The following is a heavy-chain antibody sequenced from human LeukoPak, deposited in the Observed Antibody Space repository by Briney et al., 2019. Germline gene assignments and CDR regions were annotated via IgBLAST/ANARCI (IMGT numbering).Heavy chain of an antibody. Sequence: PGGSLRLSYAASGFTFSSYAMNWVRQAPGKGLEWVSFISSSSSYIYYADSVKGRFTISRDNAKNSLYLQMNSLRAEDTAVYYCARGEYGSGSYHIDYWGQGTLVTVSS. D-gene: IGHD3-10*01. CDR2: ISSSSSYI. V-gene: IGHV3-21*01. CDR3: ARGEYGSGSYHIDY. CDR1: GFTFSSYA. J-gene: IGHJ4*02.